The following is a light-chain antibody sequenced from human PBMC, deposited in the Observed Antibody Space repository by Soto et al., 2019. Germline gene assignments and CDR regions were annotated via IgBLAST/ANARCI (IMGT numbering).Light chain of an antibody. CDR3: DSYTSSGTYV. CDR1: SSDVADYKF. J-gene: IGLJ1*01. CDR2: DVS. V-gene: IGLV2-14*01. Sequence: QAVVTQPASVSGSPGQSIAISCTGSSSDVADYKFVSWYQQHPGKAPKLMIYDVSSRPSGVSNRFSGSKSGNTASLTISGLQAEDEADYYCDSYTSSGTYVFGSGTKLTVL.